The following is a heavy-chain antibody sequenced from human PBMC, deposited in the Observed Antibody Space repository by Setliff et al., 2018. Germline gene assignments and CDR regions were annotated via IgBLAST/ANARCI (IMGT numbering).Heavy chain of an antibody. V-gene: IGHV1-18*01. Sequence: ASVKVSCKASGYTFTNYAINWVRQAPGQGLEWVGWISAYSGNTYYAQKFQGRVTMTTDTSTATAYLELRSLRSDDTAVYYCERLVRYCTTTSCQRTSGDDFWGQGTLVTVSS. J-gene: IGHJ4*02. D-gene: IGHD2-2*01. CDR2: ISAYSGNT. CDR1: GYTFTNYA. CDR3: ERLVRYCTTTSCQRTSGDDF.